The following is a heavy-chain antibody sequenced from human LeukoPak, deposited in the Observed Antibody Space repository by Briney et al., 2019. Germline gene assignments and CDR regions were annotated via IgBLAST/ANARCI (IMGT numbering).Heavy chain of an antibody. V-gene: IGHV3-30-3*01. CDR1: GFTFSSYA. Sequence: PGGSLRLSCAASGFTFSSYAMHWVRQAPGKGLEWVAVISYDGSNKYYADSVKGRFTISRDNSKNTLYLQMNSLRAEDTAVYYCAKDRATMEPAYFDYWGQGTLVTVSS. CDR2: ISYDGSNK. J-gene: IGHJ4*02. CDR3: AKDRATMEPAYFDY. D-gene: IGHD3-10*01.